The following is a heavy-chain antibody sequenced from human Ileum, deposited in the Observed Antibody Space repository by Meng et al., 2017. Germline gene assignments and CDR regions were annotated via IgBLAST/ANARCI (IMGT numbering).Heavy chain of an antibody. CDR2: INPNSGGT. V-gene: IGHV1-2*06. J-gene: IGHJ4*02. D-gene: IGHD3-16*01. CDR1: GYTFTGYY. Sequence: QGRLVQSGAEVKKPGASVKVSCKASGYTFTGYYMHWVRQAPGQGLDWMGRINPNSGGTNYAQKFQGRVTMTRDTSISTAYMELSRLRSDDTAVYYCARGQNYDYVWGHWGQGTLVTVSS. CDR3: ARGQNYDYVWGH.